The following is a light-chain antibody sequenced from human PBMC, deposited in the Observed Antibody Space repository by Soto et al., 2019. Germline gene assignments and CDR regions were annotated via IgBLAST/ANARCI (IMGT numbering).Light chain of an antibody. CDR3: CSYAGSSLFVI. Sequence: QSVLTQPASVSGSPGQSITISCTGTSSDVGSYNLVSWYQQHPGKAPKLMIYEGTKRPSGVSNRFSGSKSGNTASLTISGLQTEDEADYYCCSYAGSSLFVIFGGGTKVTVL. CDR2: EGT. CDR1: SSDVGSYNL. V-gene: IGLV2-23*01. J-gene: IGLJ2*01.